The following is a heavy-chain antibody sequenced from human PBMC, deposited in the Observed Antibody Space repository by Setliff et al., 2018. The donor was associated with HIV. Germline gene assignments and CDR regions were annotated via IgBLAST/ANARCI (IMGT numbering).Heavy chain of an antibody. D-gene: IGHD3-22*01. J-gene: IGHJ4*02. V-gene: IGHV4-59*01. CDR1: GDDINRDF. CDR2: VQYVGPA. Sequence: KTSETLSLTCSVSGDDINRDFWTWMRQPPGKGLEWIGYVQYVGPANYNPSLQSRPTLSIDTSKNQFSLKLISVTAADTAVYYCARGEPPASRSGLLYWGQGMLVTVPS. CDR3: ARGEPPASRSGLLY.